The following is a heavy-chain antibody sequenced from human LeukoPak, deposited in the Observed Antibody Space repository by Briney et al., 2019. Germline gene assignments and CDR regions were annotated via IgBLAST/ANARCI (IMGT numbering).Heavy chain of an antibody. V-gene: IGHV3-21*01. Sequence: GGSLRLSCVVSGFTFSSFSMNWVRQAPGKGLEWVSSISGGSVYIYYADSVKGRFTISRDNAKNSLFLQMNSLRAEDTAVYYCAREPHKIDYCSGGSCSPYWGQGTLVTVSS. CDR2: ISGGSVYI. J-gene: IGHJ4*02. D-gene: IGHD2-15*01. CDR1: GFTFSSFS. CDR3: AREPHKIDYCSGGSCSPY.